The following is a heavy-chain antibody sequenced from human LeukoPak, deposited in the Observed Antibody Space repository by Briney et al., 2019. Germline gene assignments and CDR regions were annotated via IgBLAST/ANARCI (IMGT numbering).Heavy chain of an antibody. D-gene: IGHD6-19*01. J-gene: IGHJ4*02. CDR2: ISSDGGST. CDR1: GFTFSSND. CDR3: ARGFRYSSDLFDS. V-gene: IGHV3-64*02. Sequence: PGGSLRLSCVASGFTFSSNDMYWVRQAPGKGLEYVSAISSDGGSTYYADSVKGRFTISRDNSKNTLYLQMGSLRADDMAMYYCARGFRYSSDLFDSWGQGTLVTVSS.